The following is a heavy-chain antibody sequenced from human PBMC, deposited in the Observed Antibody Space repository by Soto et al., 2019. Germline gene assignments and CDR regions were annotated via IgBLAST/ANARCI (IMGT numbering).Heavy chain of an antibody. CDR3: ARHGLGYCSGGSCQHYYYYGMDV. Sequence: SETLSLTCTVSGGSISSSSYYWGWIRQPPGKGLEWIGSIYYSGSTYYNPSLKSRVTISVDTSKNQFSLKLSSVTAADTAVYYCARHGLGYCSGGSCQHYYYYGMDVWGQGTTVTVSS. D-gene: IGHD2-15*01. J-gene: IGHJ6*02. CDR2: IYYSGST. V-gene: IGHV4-39*01. CDR1: GGSISSSSYY.